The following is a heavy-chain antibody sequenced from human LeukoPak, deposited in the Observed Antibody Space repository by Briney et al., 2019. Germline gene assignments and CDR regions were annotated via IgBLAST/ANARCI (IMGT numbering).Heavy chain of an antibody. CDR1: GGSISSYY. CDR3: ARDRGPGNDAFDI. CDR2: IYYSGST. Sequence: SETLSLTCTVSGGSISSYYWSWIRQPPGKGLEWIGYIYYSGSTNYNPSLKSRVTISVDTSKNQFSLRLRSVTAADTAVYYCARDRGPGNDAFDIWGQGTMVTVSS. D-gene: IGHD1-14*01. J-gene: IGHJ3*02. V-gene: IGHV4-59*01.